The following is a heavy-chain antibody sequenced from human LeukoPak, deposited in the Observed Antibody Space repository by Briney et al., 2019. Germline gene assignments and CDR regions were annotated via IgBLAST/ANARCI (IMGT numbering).Heavy chain of an antibody. Sequence: GGSLRLSCAASGFTVSSNYMSWVRQAPGKGLEWVSVIYSGGSTYYADSVKGRFTISRDNSKNTLYLQMNSLRAEDTAVYYCARDQLSGYYDILTGYYGMDVWGQGTTVTVSS. CDR3: ARDQLSGYYDILTGYYGMDV. CDR1: GFTVSSNY. V-gene: IGHV3-66*01. J-gene: IGHJ6*02. CDR2: IYSGGST. D-gene: IGHD3-9*01.